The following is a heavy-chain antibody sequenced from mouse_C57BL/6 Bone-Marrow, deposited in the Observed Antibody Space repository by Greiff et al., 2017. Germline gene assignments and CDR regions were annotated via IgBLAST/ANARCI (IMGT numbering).Heavy chain of an antibody. CDR3: ARRGGGGGWFAY. CDR1: GYTFTGYW. CDR2: ILPGSGST. J-gene: IGHJ3*01. Sequence: QVQLQQSGAELMKPGASVKLSCKATGYTFTGYWIEWVKQRPGHGLEWIGEILPGSGSTNYNEKFKGKATFTADKSSNTAYMQLSSLTTEDSAIYYCARRGGGGGWFAYWGQGTLVTVSA. V-gene: IGHV1-9*01.